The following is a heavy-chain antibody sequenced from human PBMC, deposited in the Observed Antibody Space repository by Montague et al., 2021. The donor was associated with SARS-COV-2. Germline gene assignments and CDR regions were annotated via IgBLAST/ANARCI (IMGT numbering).Heavy chain of an antibody. J-gene: IGHJ4*02. V-gene: IGHV6-1*01. CDR3: ARAGSLGNFDY. Sequence: YMSERYNDYAVSVKSRVTINPDTSKNPFSLQLNSVTPEDSAVYYCARAGSLGNFDYWGQGTLVTVS. D-gene: IGHD3-10*01. CDR2: YMSERYN.